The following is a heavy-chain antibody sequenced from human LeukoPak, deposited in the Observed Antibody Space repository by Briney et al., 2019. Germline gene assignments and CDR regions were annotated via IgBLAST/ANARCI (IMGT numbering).Heavy chain of an antibody. CDR1: GGSISSGSYY. Sequence: SETLSLTCTVSGGSISSGSYYWSWIRQPAGKGLEWIGRIYTSGSTNYNPSLKSRATISVDTSKNQFSLKLSSVTAADTAVYYCARDQLDDYYYYMDVWGKGTTVTISS. D-gene: IGHD2-2*01. V-gene: IGHV4-61*02. CDR2: IYTSGST. J-gene: IGHJ6*03. CDR3: ARDQLDDYYYYMDV.